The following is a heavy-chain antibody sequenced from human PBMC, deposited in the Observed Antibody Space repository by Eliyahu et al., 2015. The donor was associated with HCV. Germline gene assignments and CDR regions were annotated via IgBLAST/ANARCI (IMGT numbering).Heavy chain of an antibody. CDR2: INPKSGGA. CDR3: ARIGEAAGRFDS. V-gene: IGHV1-2*02. J-gene: IGHJ4*02. Sequence: QVQLVQSGAEVKKPGASVRVSXKTSGYTFTDYYIHWVRQAPGQGFEWMGWINPKSGGANYAQNFQGRVTMTRDTSFSTGYMELSSLKSDDTAVYYCARIGEAAGRFDSWGQGTLVTVSS. D-gene: IGHD6-13*01. CDR1: GYTFTDYY.